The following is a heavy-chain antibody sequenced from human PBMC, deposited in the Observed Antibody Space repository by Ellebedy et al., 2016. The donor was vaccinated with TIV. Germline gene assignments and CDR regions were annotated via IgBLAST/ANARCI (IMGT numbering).Heavy chain of an antibody. CDR2: IHSGDSYT. V-gene: IGHV5-51*01. J-gene: IGHJ4*02. CDR3: ARYSGSFYPFDY. Sequence: KVSCKGSGYSFNSHWIGWVRQMPGKGLEWMGIIHSGDSYTRYSPSFQGQITISVDKSTSTAFLQWSSLKASDTAMYYCARYSGSFYPFDYWGQGTLVTVSS. D-gene: IGHD1-26*01. CDR1: GYSFNSHW.